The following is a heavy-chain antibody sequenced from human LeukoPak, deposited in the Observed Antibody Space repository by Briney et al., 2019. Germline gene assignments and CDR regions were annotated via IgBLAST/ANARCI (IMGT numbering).Heavy chain of an antibody. V-gene: IGHV1-69*06. J-gene: IGHJ6*03. CDR1: GGTFSSYA. D-gene: IGHD6-6*01. Sequence: SVKVSCKASGGTFSSYAISWVRQAPGQGLEWMGGIIPIFGTANYAQKFQGRVTITADKSTSTAYMELSSLRSEDTAVYYCARDEAAARPGYYYYMDVWGKGTTVTVPS. CDR2: IIPIFGTA. CDR3: ARDEAAARPGYYYYMDV.